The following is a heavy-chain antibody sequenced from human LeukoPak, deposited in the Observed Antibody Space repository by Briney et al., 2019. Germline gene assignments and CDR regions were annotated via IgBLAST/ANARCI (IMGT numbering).Heavy chain of an antibody. J-gene: IGHJ3*02. CDR2: INSDGSST. Sequence: PGGSLRLSCAASGFTFSSYWMHWVRQAPGKGLVWVSRINSDGSSTSYADSVKGRFTISRDNAKNTLYLQMNSLRAEDTAVYYCAREDFWSGYSDAFDIWGQGTMVTVSS. CDR3: AREDFWSGYSDAFDI. D-gene: IGHD3-3*01. CDR1: GFTFSSYW. V-gene: IGHV3-74*01.